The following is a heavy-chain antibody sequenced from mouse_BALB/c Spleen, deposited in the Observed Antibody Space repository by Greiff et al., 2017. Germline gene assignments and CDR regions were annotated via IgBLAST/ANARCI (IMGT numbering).Heavy chain of an antibody. CDR1: GFTFSDYG. D-gene: IGHD1-1*01. J-gene: IGHJ2*01. V-gene: IGHV5-15*02. Sequence: EVKLMESGGGLVQPGGSRKLSCAASGFTFSDYGMAWVRQAPGKGPEWVAFISNLAYSIYYADTVTGRFTISRENAKNTLYLEMSSLRSEDTAMYYCAREGDYYYFDYWGQGTTLTVSS. CDR3: AREGDYYYFDY. CDR2: ISNLAYSI.